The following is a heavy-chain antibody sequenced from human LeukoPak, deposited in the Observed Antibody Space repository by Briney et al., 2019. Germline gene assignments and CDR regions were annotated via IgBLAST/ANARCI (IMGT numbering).Heavy chain of an antibody. CDR2: ISGPGGNT. Sequence: GGSLRLSCAASGFTFNNYGMNWVRQAPGKGLEWVSGISGPGGNTYYADSVKGRFTISRDNSKNTLYLQMNSLRAEDTAVYYCAKKVGGVYAFDIWGQGTMATVSS. D-gene: IGHD3-16*01. V-gene: IGHV3-23*01. J-gene: IGHJ3*02. CDR1: GFTFNNYG. CDR3: AKKVGGVYAFDI.